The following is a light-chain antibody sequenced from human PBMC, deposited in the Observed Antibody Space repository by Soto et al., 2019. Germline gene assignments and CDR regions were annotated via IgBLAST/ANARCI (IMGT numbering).Light chain of an antibody. CDR2: DAS. CDR3: QQYNTYST. J-gene: IGKJ5*01. Sequence: DIQMSQAPSTLASAVGGRGTITCRASQNIRNLLAWYQQKPGKAPNPLIYDASSLKSGVPSRFSGSGSGTEFTLTISSLQPDDFATYYCQQYNTYSTFGQGTRLEIK. CDR1: QNIRNL. V-gene: IGKV1-5*01.